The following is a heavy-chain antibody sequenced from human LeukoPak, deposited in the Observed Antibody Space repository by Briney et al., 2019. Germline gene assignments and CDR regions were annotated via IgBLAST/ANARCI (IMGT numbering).Heavy chain of an antibody. CDR1: GGCFSGYY. D-gene: IGHD3-10*01. V-gene: IGHV4-34*01. CDR2: INHSGST. Sequence: SETLSLTCAVYGGCFSGYYWSWIRQPPGKGLEWIGGINHSGSTNYNPSLKSRVTISVDTSKNQFSLKLSSVTAADTAVYYCAREPYYGSGSRWFDPWGQGTLVTVSS. CDR3: AREPYYGSGSRWFDP. J-gene: IGHJ5*02.